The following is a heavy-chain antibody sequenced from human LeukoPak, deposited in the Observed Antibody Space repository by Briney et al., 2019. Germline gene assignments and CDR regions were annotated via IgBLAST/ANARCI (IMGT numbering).Heavy chain of an antibody. CDR3: ATVIIDPFLRYFDWSLDY. J-gene: IGHJ4*02. V-gene: IGHV1-69*04. Sequence: SVKVSCKASGGTFSSYAISWVRQAPGQGLEWMGRIIPILAIANYAQKFQGRVTITADKSTSTACMELSSLRSEDTAVYYCATVIIDPFLRYFDWSLDYWGQGTLVTVSS. CDR2: IIPILAIA. D-gene: IGHD3-9*01. CDR1: GGTFSSYA.